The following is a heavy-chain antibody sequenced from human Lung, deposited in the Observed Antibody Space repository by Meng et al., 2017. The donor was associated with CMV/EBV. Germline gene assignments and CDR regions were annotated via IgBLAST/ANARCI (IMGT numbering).Heavy chain of an antibody. Sequence: VQLGGSGPALVKPSATLSLTCAGSGDSITNHNWWAGVRQPPGKGLEWIGEIPHRGSSAYNPSLKSRVSMSIDKSKNQFSLKLTSVTAADTAVYHCLRRSGGSVWGQGTLVTVSS. CDR3: LRRSGGSV. CDR2: IPHRGSS. D-gene: IGHD3-10*01. J-gene: IGHJ1*01. V-gene: IGHV4-4*02. CDR1: GDSITNHNW.